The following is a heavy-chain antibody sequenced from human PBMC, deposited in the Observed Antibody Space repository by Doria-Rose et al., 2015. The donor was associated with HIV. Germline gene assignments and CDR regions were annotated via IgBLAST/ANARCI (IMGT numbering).Heavy chain of an antibody. D-gene: IGHD3-10*01. CDR3: ARVPDNYITSPFDY. CDR2: INDTGSA. CDR1: GGSFSDHY. V-gene: IGHV4-34*01. J-gene: IGHJ4*02. Sequence: QVQLQQCDAGLLKPSYTLSLPCAVYGGSFSDHYWSWIRQPPGKGLEWIGEINDTGSANYNPSLKSRVAISVDTSKNQFSLKVSSVTAADTAVYYCARVPDNYITSPFDYWGQGKLVTVSS.